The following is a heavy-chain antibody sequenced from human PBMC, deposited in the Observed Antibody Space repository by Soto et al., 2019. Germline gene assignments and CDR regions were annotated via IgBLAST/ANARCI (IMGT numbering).Heavy chain of an antibody. V-gene: IGHV3-23*01. CDR1: GFTFSRYA. J-gene: IGHJ4*02. CDR3: AKVRDTSMDMNFES. CDR2: FDNSDGRT. Sequence: LRLSCTAFGFTFSRYAMNWVRQAPGKGLEWVSTFDNSDGRTYYTDSVKGRFTISRDNSRNTLFLQMDSLRPEDTAVYYCAKVRDTSMDMNFESWGRGTLVTVSS. D-gene: IGHD5-18*01.